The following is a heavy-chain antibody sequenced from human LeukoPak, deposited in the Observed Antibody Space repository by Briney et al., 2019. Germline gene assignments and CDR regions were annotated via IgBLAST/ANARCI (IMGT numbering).Heavy chain of an antibody. CDR2: ISSSSSTI. D-gene: IGHD3-10*01. CDR1: GFTFSSYS. Sequence: SGGSLRLSCAASGFTFSSYSMNWVRQAPGKGLEWVSYISSSSSTIYYADSVKGRFTISRDNAKNSLYLQMNSLRAEDTAVYYCARDVDGSGTYPTGFDYWGQGTLVTVSS. J-gene: IGHJ4*02. V-gene: IGHV3-48*01. CDR3: ARDVDGSGTYPTGFDY.